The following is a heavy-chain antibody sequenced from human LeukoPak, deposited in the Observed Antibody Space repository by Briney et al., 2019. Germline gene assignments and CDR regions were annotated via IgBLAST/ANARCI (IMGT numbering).Heavy chain of an antibody. CDR1: GFTFSSYS. Sequence: GGSLRLSCAASGFTFSSYSMNWVRQAPGKGLEWVSSISNSSSYIYYADSVKGRFTISRDNAKNSLYLQMNSLRAEDTAVYYCARDSTWGGIYFDYWGQGTLVTVSS. CDR2: ISNSSSYI. CDR3: ARDSTWGGIYFDY. V-gene: IGHV3-21*01. D-gene: IGHD3-16*01. J-gene: IGHJ4*02.